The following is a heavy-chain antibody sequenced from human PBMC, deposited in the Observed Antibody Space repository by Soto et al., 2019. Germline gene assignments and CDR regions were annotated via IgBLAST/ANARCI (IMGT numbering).Heavy chain of an antibody. CDR1: GFTFSDYY. Sequence: GGSLRLSCEGSGFTFSDYYVSWIRQAPGKGLEWISYSSNSGTFTKYADSVKGRFSISRDNTKNLLFLQMNSLRAEDTALYYCARSGDNYNLLDYWGQGTPVTVSS. CDR2: SSNSGTFT. D-gene: IGHD1-1*01. J-gene: IGHJ4*02. CDR3: ARSGDNYNLLDY. V-gene: IGHV3-11*06.